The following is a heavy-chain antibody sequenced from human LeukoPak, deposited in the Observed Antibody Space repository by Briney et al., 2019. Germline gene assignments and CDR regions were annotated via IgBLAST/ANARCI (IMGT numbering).Heavy chain of an antibody. CDR1: GYTFTSYA. J-gene: IGHJ3*02. Sequence: ASVKVSCKASGYTFTSYAMNWVRQAPGQGLEWMGWINTNTGNPTYAQGFTGRFVFSLDTSVGTAYLQISSLKAEDTAVYYCARDRRITMIAPDAFDIWGQGTMVTVSS. D-gene: IGHD3-22*01. CDR3: ARDRRITMIAPDAFDI. V-gene: IGHV7-4-1*02. CDR2: INTNTGNP.